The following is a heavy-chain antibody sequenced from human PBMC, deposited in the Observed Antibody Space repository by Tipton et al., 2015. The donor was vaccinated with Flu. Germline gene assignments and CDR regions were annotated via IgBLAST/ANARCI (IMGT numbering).Heavy chain of an antibody. J-gene: IGHJ5*02. Sequence: LRLSCSASGFSVSDHHMDWVRQAPGKGLEWIGNIHRTGTSYYNPSLKSRVTMSLDRSKNQFSLKLASVTAADTAVYFCARRDYSNYVSQPKNWFDPWGQGILVTVSS. D-gene: IGHD4-11*01. CDR2: IHRTGTS. V-gene: IGHV4-38-2*01. CDR1: GFSVSDHH. CDR3: ARRDYSNYVSQPKNWFDP.